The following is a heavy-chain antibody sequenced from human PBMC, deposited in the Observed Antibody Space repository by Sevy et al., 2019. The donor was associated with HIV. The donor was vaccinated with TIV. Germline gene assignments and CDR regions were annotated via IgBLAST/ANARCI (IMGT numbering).Heavy chain of an antibody. V-gene: IGHV1-69*04. CDR1: GGTFSSYA. Sequence: ASVKVSCKASGGTFSSYAISWVRQAPGQGLEWMGRIIPILGIANYAQKFQGRVTITADKSTSTSYMELSSLRSEETAVYYCARDFYGSGSYYNVNYWGQGTLVTVSS. CDR2: IIPILGIA. J-gene: IGHJ4*02. CDR3: ARDFYGSGSYYNVNY. D-gene: IGHD3-10*01.